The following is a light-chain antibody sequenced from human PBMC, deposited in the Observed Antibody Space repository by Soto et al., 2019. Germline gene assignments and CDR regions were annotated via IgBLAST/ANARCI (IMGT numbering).Light chain of an antibody. J-gene: IGKJ4*01. V-gene: IGKV1-5*03. CDR1: QSISSW. CDR3: QQYERYPMT. CDR2: KAS. Sequence: DSQMTQYPSTLSASVGDRVTITCRASQSISSWLAWCQQKPGKAPKLLISKASTLQSGVPPRFSGSGYGTEFTLTISSLQPDDFATYYCQQYERYPMTFGGGTKVEIK.